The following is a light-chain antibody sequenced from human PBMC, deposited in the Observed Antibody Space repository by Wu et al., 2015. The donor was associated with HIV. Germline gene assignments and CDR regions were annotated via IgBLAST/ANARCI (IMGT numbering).Light chain of an antibody. CDR3: HQHYDSPLT. Sequence: EIVLTQSPDTLSLSPGERATLSCRASQSVSYSVAWHQQKPGQAPRLLIYDASSKATGIPDRFSGSGSGTDFTLTISRLEPEDFAVYHCHQHYDSPLTFGGGTRVEF. CDR1: QSVSYS. CDR2: DAS. V-gene: IGKV3-20*01. J-gene: IGKJ4*01.